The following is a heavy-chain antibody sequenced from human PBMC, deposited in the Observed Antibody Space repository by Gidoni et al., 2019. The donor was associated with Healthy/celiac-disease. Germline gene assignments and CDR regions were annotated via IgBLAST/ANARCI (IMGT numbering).Heavy chain of an antibody. CDR3: AITRFSSDAASHDYYYGMDV. V-gene: IGHV1-69*01. CDR2: IIPIFGTA. Sequence: QVQLVQSGAEVKKPGSSVKVSCKASGGTFSSYAISWVRQATGQGLEWMGGIIPIFGTANYAQKFQGRVTITADESTSTAYMELSSLRSEDTAVYYCAITRFSSDAASHDYYYGMDVWGQGTTVTVSS. J-gene: IGHJ6*02. D-gene: IGHD6-25*01. CDR1: GGTFSSYA.